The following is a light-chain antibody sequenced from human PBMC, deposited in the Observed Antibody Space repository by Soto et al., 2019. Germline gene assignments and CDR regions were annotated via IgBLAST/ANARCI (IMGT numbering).Light chain of an antibody. Sequence: DIQITRSAWSRSASVVDRVAITCRASQPISSWLAWYQQVPGQAPYLLIYPASTLQSGVPSRFSGSGSGTEFTFTINSLQPEDFATYFCQRLNDYPLTFGQGTRLEIK. CDR3: QRLNDYPLT. V-gene: IGKV1-12*01. CDR2: PAS. J-gene: IGKJ5*01. CDR1: QPISSW.